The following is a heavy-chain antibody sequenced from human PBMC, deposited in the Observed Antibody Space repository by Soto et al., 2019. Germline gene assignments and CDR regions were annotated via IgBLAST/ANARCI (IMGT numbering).Heavy chain of an antibody. CDR3: AKDYLDYGDSNDAFDI. V-gene: IGHV3-30*18. D-gene: IGHD4-17*01. CDR2: ISYDGSNK. J-gene: IGHJ3*02. CDR1: GFTLSSYG. Sequence: QVQLVESGGGVVQPGRSLRLSCAASGFTLSSYGMHWVRQAPGKGLEWVAVISYDGSNKYYADSVKGRFTISRDNSKNTLYLQMNSLRAEDTAVYYCAKDYLDYGDSNDAFDIWGQGTMVTVSS.